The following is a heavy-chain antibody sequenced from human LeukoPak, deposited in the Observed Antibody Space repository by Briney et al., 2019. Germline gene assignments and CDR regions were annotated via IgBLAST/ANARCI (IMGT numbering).Heavy chain of an antibody. CDR1: GGSISSYY. V-gene: IGHV4-59*12. D-gene: IGHD1-26*01. CDR2: IYYSGST. CDR3: ARDNYSGAFDI. J-gene: IGHJ3*02. Sequence: SETLSLTCTVSGGSISSYYWSWIRQPPGKGLEWIGYIYYSGSTNYNPSLKSRVTMSVDTSKNQFSLKLSSVTAADTAVYYCARDNYSGAFDIWGQGTMVTVSS.